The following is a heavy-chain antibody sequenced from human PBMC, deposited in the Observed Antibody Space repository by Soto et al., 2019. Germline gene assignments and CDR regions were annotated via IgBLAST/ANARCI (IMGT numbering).Heavy chain of an antibody. J-gene: IGHJ4*02. CDR1: GFTFTSSA. CDR2: ISGSGGST. D-gene: IGHD3-10*01. CDR3: AKDHLRWRGVIMLVDY. Sequence: SCKASGFTFTSSAMRWVRQARGQGLEWVSAISGSGGSTYYADSVKGRFTISRDNSKNTLYLQMNSLRAEDTAVYYCAKDHLRWRGVIMLVDYWGQGTLVTVSS. V-gene: IGHV3-23*01.